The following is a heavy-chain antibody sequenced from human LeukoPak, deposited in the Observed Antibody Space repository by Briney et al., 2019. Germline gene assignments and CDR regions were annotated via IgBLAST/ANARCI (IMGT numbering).Heavy chain of an antibody. J-gene: IGHJ5*02. CDR2: IIPILGIA. D-gene: IGHD2-2*01. V-gene: IGHV1-69*04. Sequence: ASVKVSCKASGGTFSSYAISWVRRAPGQGLEWMGRIIPILGIANYAQKFQGRVTITADKSTSTAYMELSSLRSEDTAVYYCASGIHCSSTSCYQNWFDPWGQGTLVTVSS. CDR1: GGTFSSYA. CDR3: ASGIHCSSTSCYQNWFDP.